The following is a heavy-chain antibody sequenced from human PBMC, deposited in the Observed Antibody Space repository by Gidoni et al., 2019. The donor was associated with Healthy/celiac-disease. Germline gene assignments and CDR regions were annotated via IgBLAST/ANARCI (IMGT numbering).Heavy chain of an antibody. CDR2: ISYDGSNK. CDR1: GFTFSSYA. CDR3: ASSVGDTLGCGY. Sequence: QVQLVESGGGVVQPGRSLRLSCAASGFTFSSYAMHWVRQAPGKGLEWVAVISYDGSNKYYADSVKGRFTISRDNSKNTLYLQMNSLRAEDTAVYYCASSVGDTLGCGYWGQGTLVTVSS. V-gene: IGHV3-30*04. D-gene: IGHD1-26*01. J-gene: IGHJ4*02.